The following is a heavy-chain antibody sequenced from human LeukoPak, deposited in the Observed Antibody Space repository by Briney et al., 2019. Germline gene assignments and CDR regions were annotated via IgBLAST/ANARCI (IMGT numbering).Heavy chain of an antibody. CDR1: GYSFTSYW. J-gene: IGHJ5*02. CDR2: IYPGDSDT. CDR3: ARQEYCSGASCYTWFDP. Sequence: GESLKISCKGSGYSFTSYWIGWVRQMPGKGLEWMGIIYPGDSDTRYSPSFQGQVTISADKSISTACLQWNSLKASDTAMYYCARQEYCSGASCYTWFDPWGQGTLVTVSS. D-gene: IGHD2-15*01. V-gene: IGHV5-51*01.